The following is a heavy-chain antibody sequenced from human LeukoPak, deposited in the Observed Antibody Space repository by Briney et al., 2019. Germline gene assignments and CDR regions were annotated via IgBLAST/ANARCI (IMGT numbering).Heavy chain of an antibody. CDR2: INWNGGST. CDR3: ARGIYGDYGNYYYYYYMDV. J-gene: IGHJ6*03. D-gene: IGHD4-17*01. Sequence: GGSLRLSCAASGFTFDDYGMSWVRQAPGKGLEWVSGINWNGGSTGYADSVKGRFTISRDNAKNSLYLQMNSLRAEDTALYYCARGIYGDYGNYYYYYYMDVWGKGTTVTVSS. CDR1: GFTFDDYG. V-gene: IGHV3-20*04.